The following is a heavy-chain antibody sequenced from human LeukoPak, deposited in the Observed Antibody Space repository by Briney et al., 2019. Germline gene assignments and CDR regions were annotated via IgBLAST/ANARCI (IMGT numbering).Heavy chain of an antibody. Sequence: ASVKVSCKASGGTFSSYAISWVRQAPGQGLEWMGGIIPIFGTANYAQKFQGRVTITADESTSTAYMELSSLRSEDTAVYYCARGGGEQQPLIDAFDIWGQGTMVTVSS. CDR3: ARGGGEQQPLIDAFDI. J-gene: IGHJ3*02. CDR1: GGTFSSYA. D-gene: IGHD6-13*01. CDR2: IIPIFGTA. V-gene: IGHV1-69*13.